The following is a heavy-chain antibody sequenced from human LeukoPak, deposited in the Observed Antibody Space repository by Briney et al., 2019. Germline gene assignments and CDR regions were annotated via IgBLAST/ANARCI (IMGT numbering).Heavy chain of an antibody. V-gene: IGHV3-11*01. CDR1: GFTFSDYY. Sequence: GGSLRLSCAASGFTFSDYYMSWIRQAPGKGLEWVSYISSSGSTIYYADSVKGRFTISRDNAKNSLYLQMNSLRAEDTAVYYCAKAAPMTSSMANDWGQGTLVTVSS. CDR2: ISSSGSTI. CDR3: AKAAPMTSSMAND. D-gene: IGHD3-22*01. J-gene: IGHJ4*02.